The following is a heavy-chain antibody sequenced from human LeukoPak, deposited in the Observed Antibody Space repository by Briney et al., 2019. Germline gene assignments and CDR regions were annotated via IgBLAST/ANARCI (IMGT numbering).Heavy chain of an antibody. CDR1: GYTFTSYG. CDR2: ISAYNGNT. V-gene: IGHV1-18*01. CDR3: ARGIFGSSSGWYYYYGMDV. J-gene: IGHJ6*02. Sequence: ASVKVSCKASGYTFTSYGISWVRQAPGQGLEWMGWISAYNGNTNYAQKLQGRVTMTTDTSTSTAYMELRSLRSDDTAVYYCARGIFGSSSGWYYYYGMDVWGQGTTVTVSS. D-gene: IGHD6-19*01.